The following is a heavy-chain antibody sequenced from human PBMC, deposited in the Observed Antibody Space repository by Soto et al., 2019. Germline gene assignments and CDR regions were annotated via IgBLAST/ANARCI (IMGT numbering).Heavy chain of an antibody. CDR1: GFTFSSYA. D-gene: IGHD2-15*01. Sequence: QPGGSLRLSCAASGFTFSSYAMGWVRQGPRKGLEWVAVVSIGGSTHYADSVRGRFTISRDNSKNTLSLQMNSLTAEDTAVYFCAKRRGAGGHFDYWGQGALVTVSS. J-gene: IGHJ4*02. CDR3: AKRRGAGGHFDY. CDR2: VSIGGST. V-gene: IGHV3-23*01.